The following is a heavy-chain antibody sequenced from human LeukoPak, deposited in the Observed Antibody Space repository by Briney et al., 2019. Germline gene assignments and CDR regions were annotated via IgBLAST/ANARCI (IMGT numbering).Heavy chain of an antibody. CDR3: ARSQLAAFDI. V-gene: IGHV3-7*01. CDR1: GFTLSSYW. J-gene: IGHJ3*02. CDR2: IKQDGSEK. Sequence: GGSLRLSCAASGFTLSSYWMGWVRQAPGKGLEWVANIKQDGSEKYYVDSVKGRFTISRDNAKNSLYLQMNSPRAEDTAVYYCARSQLAAFDIWGQGTMVTVSS. D-gene: IGHD5-24*01.